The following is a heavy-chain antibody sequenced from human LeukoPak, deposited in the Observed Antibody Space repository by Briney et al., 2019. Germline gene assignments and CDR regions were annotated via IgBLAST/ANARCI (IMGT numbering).Heavy chain of an antibody. D-gene: IGHD6-19*01. CDR2: ISGDGGST. CDR3: AKDNQWLVQSYFYYYMDV. CDR1: GFSFDDYA. V-gene: IGHV3-43*02. J-gene: IGHJ6*03. Sequence: PGGSLRLSCAASGFSFDDYAMHWVRQAPGKGLEWVSLISGDGGSTYYADSVKGRFTISRDNSKNSLYLQMNSLRTEDTALYYCAKDNQWLVQSYFYYYMDVWGKGTTVTVSS.